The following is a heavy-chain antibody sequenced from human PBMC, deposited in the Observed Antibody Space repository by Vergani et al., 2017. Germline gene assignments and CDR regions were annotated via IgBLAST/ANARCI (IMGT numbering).Heavy chain of an antibody. V-gene: IGHV4-61*02. CDR2: FYTGGGT. D-gene: IGHD6-13*01. CDR3: ARDPLYSATWPFLLLDMDV. Sequence: QVQLQESGPGLVRPSQTLSLTCTVSGGSIRSGSYYWSWFRQPAGKGLEWIGRFYTGGGTSYNSSLKSRVTISVDTSENQFSLQLSSVTAADTAVYYCARDPLYSATWPFLLLDMDVWGQGTTVTVSS. J-gene: IGHJ6*02. CDR1: GGSIRSGSYY.